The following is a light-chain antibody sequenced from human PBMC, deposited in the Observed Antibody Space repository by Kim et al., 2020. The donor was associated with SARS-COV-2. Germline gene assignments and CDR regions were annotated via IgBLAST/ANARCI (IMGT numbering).Light chain of an antibody. J-gene: IGKJ2*03. CDR3: QHYNTDSPIS. V-gene: IGKV1-5*03. Sequence: DIQMTQFPPTLSASVGDRVTITCWASQSISHWLAWYQQKPGKAPKLLIYKASTLESGVPSRFSGSGSRTEFTLTISSLQPDDFATYSCQHYNTDSPISFGQGTKLEI. CDR2: KAS. CDR1: QSISHW.